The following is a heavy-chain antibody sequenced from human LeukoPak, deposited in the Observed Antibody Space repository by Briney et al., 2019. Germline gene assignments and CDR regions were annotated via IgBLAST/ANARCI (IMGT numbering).Heavy chain of an antibody. CDR2: ISGGGDST. D-gene: IGHD3-22*01. Sequence: GGSLRLSCAASGFTFSSYAVGWVRQAPGKGLEWVSAISGGGDSTYYADSVKGRFTISRDNSKNTLYLQMNSLRAEDTAVYYCAREAVYYYDSSGYQYNWFDPWGQGTLVTVSS. J-gene: IGHJ5*02. CDR1: GFTFSSYA. V-gene: IGHV3-23*01. CDR3: AREAVYYYDSSGYQYNWFDP.